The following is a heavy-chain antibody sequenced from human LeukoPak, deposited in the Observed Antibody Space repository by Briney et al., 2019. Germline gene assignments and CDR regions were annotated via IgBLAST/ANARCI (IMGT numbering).Heavy chain of an antibody. J-gene: IGHJ3*02. D-gene: IGHD2-15*01. V-gene: IGHV1-18*01. CDR3: ARDGYCSGGSCYSNDAFDI. CDR2: ISAYNGNT. CDR1: GYTFTSYG. Sequence: ASVKVSCKASGYTFTSYGISWVRQAPGQGLEWMGWISAYNGNTNYAQKLQGRVTMTTDTSTSTAYMELRSLRSDDTAVYYCARDGYCSGGSCYSNDAFDIWGQGTMVTVSS.